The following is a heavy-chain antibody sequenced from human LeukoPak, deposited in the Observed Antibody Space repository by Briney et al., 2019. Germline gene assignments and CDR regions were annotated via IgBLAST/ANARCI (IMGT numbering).Heavy chain of an antibody. Sequence: GGSLRLSCAASGFTFSSYGMHGVRQAPGKGLEWVAVISYDGSNKYYADSVKGRFTISRDNSKNTLYLQMNSLRAEDTAVYYCAKGGRDVWFGELGAFDYWGQGTLVTVSS. D-gene: IGHD3-10*01. CDR3: AKGGRDVWFGELGAFDY. CDR2: ISYDGSNK. J-gene: IGHJ4*02. CDR1: GFTFSSYG. V-gene: IGHV3-30*18.